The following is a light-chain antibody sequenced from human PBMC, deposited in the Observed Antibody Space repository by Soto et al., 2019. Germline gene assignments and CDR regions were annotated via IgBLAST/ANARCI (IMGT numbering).Light chain of an antibody. V-gene: IGKV3-15*01. CDR2: GAS. Sequence: EMVMTQSPATLSLSPGERATLSCRASESVSNNLAWYQQKPGQAPRLLMYGASTRATGSPARISGSGSETEFTLTIIILQSEDFAGYYCQQYNNWPLTFGQGTKVEIK. CDR3: QQYNNWPLT. J-gene: IGKJ1*01. CDR1: ESVSNN.